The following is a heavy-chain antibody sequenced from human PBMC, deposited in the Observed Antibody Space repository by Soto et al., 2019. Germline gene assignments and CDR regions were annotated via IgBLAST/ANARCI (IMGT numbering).Heavy chain of an antibody. Sequence: QVQLVESGGGVVQPGRSLRLSCAASGFTFSSYGMHWVRQAPGKGLEWVAVISYDGSNKYYADSVKGRFTISRDNSKNTLYLQMNRLRAEDTAVYYCAKGDNDFSVDNIWGQGTLGTVSS. V-gene: IGHV3-30*18. D-gene: IGHD3-3*01. CDR3: AKGDNDFSVDNI. CDR2: ISYDGSNK. J-gene: IGHJ4*02. CDR1: GFTFSSYG.